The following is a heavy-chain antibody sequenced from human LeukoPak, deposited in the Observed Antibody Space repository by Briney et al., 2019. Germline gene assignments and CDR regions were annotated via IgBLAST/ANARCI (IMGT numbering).Heavy chain of an antibody. J-gene: IGHJ4*02. CDR3: ARDTAAHQSPNIVVVVAATLDY. Sequence: ASVKVSCKASGYTFISYGISWVRQAPGQGLEWMGWISAYNGNRNYAQKLQGRVTMTTDTSTSTAYMELRSLRSDDTAVYYCARDTAAHQSPNIVVVVAATLDYWGQGTLVTVSS. CDR2: ISAYNGNR. D-gene: IGHD2-15*01. V-gene: IGHV1-18*01. CDR1: GYTFISYG.